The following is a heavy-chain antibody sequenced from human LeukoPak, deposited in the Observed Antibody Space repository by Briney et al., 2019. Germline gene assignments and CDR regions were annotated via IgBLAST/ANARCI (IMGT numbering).Heavy chain of an antibody. CDR3: ATIKQWELPGRGYYFDY. J-gene: IGHJ4*02. D-gene: IGHD1-26*01. CDR1: GGSISSGGYY. CDR2: IYQSGST. Sequence: PSPTLSLTCTVSGGSISSGGYYCSWLRQPPGKGLEWIGYIYQSGSTYYNPSLKSRVPTSVDRAKNQFSLKLSSVTAADTAVYYCATIKQWELPGRGYYFDYWGQGTLVTVSS. V-gene: IGHV4-30-2*01.